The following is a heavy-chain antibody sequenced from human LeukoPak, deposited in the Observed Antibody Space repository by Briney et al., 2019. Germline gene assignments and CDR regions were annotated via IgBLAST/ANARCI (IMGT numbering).Heavy chain of an antibody. Sequence: GGSLGLSCAASGFSFTDSAVSWVRHSPGEGLRWVSSISDTGGRTYYADSVKGRFAITRDNSRNTVTLQMNSLTPGDTARYYCAKGGQDFDFWRFDLWGQGILVTVSS. CDR2: ISDTGGRT. CDR3: AKGGQDFDFWRFDL. CDR1: GFSFTDSA. J-gene: IGHJ5*02. D-gene: IGHD3-3*01. V-gene: IGHV3-23*01.